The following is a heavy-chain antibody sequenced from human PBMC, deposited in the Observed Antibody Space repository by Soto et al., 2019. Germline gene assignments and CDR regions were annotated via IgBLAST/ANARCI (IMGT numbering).Heavy chain of an antibody. CDR2: IRSKTDDGTT. CDR3: TTTFTYSEGF. D-gene: IGHD1-26*01. V-gene: IGHV3-15*01. Sequence: EVQLVESGGGLVKPGGSLRLSCAASGFPFSDAWMTWVRQAPGKGLEWVGHIRSKTDDGTTDYAAFVKGRFTISRDDSKNTLYLQMNTLKTGDTAVYYCTTTFTYSEGFWGQGTLVTVSS. CDR1: GFPFSDAW. J-gene: IGHJ4*02.